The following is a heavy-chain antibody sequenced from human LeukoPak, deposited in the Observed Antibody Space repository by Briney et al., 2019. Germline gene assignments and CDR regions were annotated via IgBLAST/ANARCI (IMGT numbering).Heavy chain of an antibody. J-gene: IGHJ5*02. CDR1: GFTFSSYA. D-gene: IGHD5-12*01. CDR3: ARAAIVATNWFDP. CDR2: ISSGSTYT. Sequence: PGGSLRLSCAASGFTFSSYAMSWVRQAPGKGLEWVSSISSGSTYTNYADSVKGRFTISRDNAKNSLYLQMNSLRAEDTAVYYCARAAIVATNWFDPWGQGTLVTVSS. V-gene: IGHV3-21*04.